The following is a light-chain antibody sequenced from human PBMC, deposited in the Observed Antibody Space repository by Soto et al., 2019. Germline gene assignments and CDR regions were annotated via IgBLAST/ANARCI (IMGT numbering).Light chain of an antibody. CDR3: QQYSNWPAAIT. CDR1: RSVRSN. CDR2: DAS. J-gene: IGKJ5*01. V-gene: IGKV3-15*01. Sequence: EIVMTQSPATLSVSPGERATLSCGASRSVRSNLAWYQQKPGQTLRLLIYDASTRAPGIPARFSGSGSGTEFTLTVSSLQSEDFALYYCQQYSNWPAAITFGQGPRLEI.